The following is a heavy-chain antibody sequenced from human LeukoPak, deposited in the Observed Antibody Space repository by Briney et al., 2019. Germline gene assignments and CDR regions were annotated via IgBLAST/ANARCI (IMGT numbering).Heavy chain of an antibody. Sequence: GGSLRLSCAASEFSISTYWMSWVRQAPGKGLEWVAVISYDGSNKYYADSVKGRFTISRDNSKNTLYLQMNSLRAEDTAVYYCARDRNYYDSSGYYELSWFDPWGQGTLVTVSS. V-gene: IGHV3-30-3*01. CDR3: ARDRNYYDSSGYYELSWFDP. J-gene: IGHJ5*02. CDR1: EFSISTYW. CDR2: ISYDGSNK. D-gene: IGHD3-22*01.